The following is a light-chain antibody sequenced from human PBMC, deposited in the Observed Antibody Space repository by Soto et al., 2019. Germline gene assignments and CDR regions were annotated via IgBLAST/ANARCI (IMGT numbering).Light chain of an antibody. V-gene: IGKV3-20*01. CDR2: AAS. J-gene: IGKJ5*01. CDR3: QQYGSSSIT. CDR1: QSVSSSY. Sequence: EIVLTQSPGTLSLSPGERATLSCRASQSVSSSYLAWYQQKPGQAPRLLIYAASIRATDIPDRFSGSGSGTEFTLTISRLEPEDFAVFYCQQYGSSSITFGKGTRLEIK.